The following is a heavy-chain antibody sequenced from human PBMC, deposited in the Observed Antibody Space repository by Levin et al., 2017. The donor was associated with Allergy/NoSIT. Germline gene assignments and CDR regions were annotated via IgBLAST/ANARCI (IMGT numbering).Heavy chain of an antibody. CDR3: ARDPGGGNTIES. CDR1: GFIFSDYA. CDR2: INGPGANI. V-gene: IGHV3-23*01. J-gene: IGHJ4*02. Sequence: LSLTCAASGFIFSDYAMSWVRQAPGKGLEWVSSINGPGANIYYADSVKGRFTISRDNSKDTVYLQMSSLSAEDTAVYYCARDPGGGNTIESWGQGTLVTVSS. D-gene: IGHD3-16*01.